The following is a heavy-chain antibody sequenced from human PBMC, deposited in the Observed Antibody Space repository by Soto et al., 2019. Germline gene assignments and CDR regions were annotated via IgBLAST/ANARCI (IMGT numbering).Heavy chain of an antibody. J-gene: IGHJ6*02. Sequence: EVQLLESGGGLVQPGGSLRLSCAASGFTFSRNAMSWVRQAPGKGLEWVSVISNSGGSTYYADSVKGRFTISRDNSKNTLYLQMNSLRAEDTAVYYGATSSQQLYSRDYYYYYGMDVWGQGTTVTVSS. D-gene: IGHD6-13*01. CDR1: GFTFSRNA. CDR3: ATSSQQLYSRDYYYYYGMDV. CDR2: ISNSGGST. V-gene: IGHV3-23*01.